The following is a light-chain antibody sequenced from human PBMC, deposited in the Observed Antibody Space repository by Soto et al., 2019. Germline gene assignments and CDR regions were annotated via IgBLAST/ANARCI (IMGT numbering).Light chain of an antibody. J-gene: IGKJ2*01. CDR1: QSVGTY. CDR3: QQSYTSSDT. CDR2: SAS. Sequence: DIPMTQSPSSLSASIGDRVTISCRASQSVGTYLNWYQQKPGKAPNLLIYSASTLQSGVPSRFSGGGSGSDFTLTISGLQSEDFATYYCQQSYTSSDTFGQGTKLEIK. V-gene: IGKV1-39*01.